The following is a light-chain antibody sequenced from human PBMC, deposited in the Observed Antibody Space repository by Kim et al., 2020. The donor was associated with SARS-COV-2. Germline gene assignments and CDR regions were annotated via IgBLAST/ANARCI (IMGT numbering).Light chain of an antibody. V-gene: IGLV2-23*01. CDR3: CSYAGRSTWV. CDR2: EGT. Sequence: GQSITISCTGTSSDVGSYNLVSWYQQHPGKAPKLMIYEGTKRPSGVSNRFSGSKSGNTATLTISGLQAEDEAHYYCCSYAGRSTWVFGGGTTLTVL. CDR1: SSDVGSYNL. J-gene: IGLJ3*02.